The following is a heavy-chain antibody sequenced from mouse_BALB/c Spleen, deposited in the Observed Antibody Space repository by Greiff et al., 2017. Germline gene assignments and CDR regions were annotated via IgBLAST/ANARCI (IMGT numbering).Heavy chain of an antibody. CDR3: ARENYGSSYWYFDV. Sequence: EVKVVESGGGLVKPGGSLKLSCAASGFTFSSYAMSWVRQSPEKRLEWVAEISSGGSYTYYPDTVTGRFTISRDNAKNTLYLEMSSLRSEDTAMYYCARENYGSSYWYFDVWGAGTTVTVSS. V-gene: IGHV5-9-4*01. CDR1: GFTFSSYA. D-gene: IGHD1-1*01. CDR2: ISSGGSYT. J-gene: IGHJ1*01.